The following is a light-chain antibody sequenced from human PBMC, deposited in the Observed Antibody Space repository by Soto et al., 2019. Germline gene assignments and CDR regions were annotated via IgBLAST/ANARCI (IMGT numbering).Light chain of an antibody. CDR1: QGIRNY. J-gene: IGKJ1*01. CDR3: LQHNTYPQT. CDR2: AAS. Sequence: DIQMTQSPSSLSASIGDRVTITCRASQGIRNYVGWFQQKPGKAPKRLLYAASTLESGVPPRFSGSGSGTEFTLTISDLQPEDFATYYCLQHNTYPQTFGQGTNVEIK. V-gene: IGKV1-17*02.